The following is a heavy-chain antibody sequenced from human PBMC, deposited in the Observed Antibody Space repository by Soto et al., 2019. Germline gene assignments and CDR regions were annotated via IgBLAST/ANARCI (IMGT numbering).Heavy chain of an antibody. D-gene: IGHD3-22*01. CDR3: AXXXXXAALVYYYDSSGYYEDDY. J-gene: IGHJ4*02. CDR1: GYTFTGYA. CDR2: INAGNGNT. Sequence: ASVKVSCKASGYTFTGYAMHWVRQAPGQRLEWMGWINAGNGNTKYSQKFQGRVTITRDTSASTAYMELSSLRSEDTAVYYCAXXXXXAALVYYYDSSGYYEDDYWGQGTLVTVSS. V-gene: IGHV1-3*01.